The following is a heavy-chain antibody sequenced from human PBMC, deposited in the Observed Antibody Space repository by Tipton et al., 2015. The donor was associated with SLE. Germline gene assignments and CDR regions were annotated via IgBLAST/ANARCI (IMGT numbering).Heavy chain of an antibody. D-gene: IGHD6-13*01. CDR3: ARGEDSSSWYFDY. J-gene: IGHJ4*02. Sequence: SLRLSCEVTGFSFSGYEMNWVRQAPGKGLEWLSGITTSGNTKYYADSVKGRFTISRDNAKNSLYLQMNSLRAEDTAVYYCARGEDSSSWYFDYWGQGTLVTVSS. CDR1: GFSFSGYE. CDR2: ITTSGNTK. V-gene: IGHV3-48*03.